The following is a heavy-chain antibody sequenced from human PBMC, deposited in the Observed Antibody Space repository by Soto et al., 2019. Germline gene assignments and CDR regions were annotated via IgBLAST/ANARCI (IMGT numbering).Heavy chain of an antibody. CDR2: IYYSGIT. CDR3: ARVYDFWSGYYWFDP. Sequence: SETLSLTCTVSGVSISSYYWGWIRQPPGKGLEWIAYIYYSGITDYNPSLKSRVTISVDTSKNQFSLKLSSVTAADTAVYYCARVYDFWSGYYWFDPWGQGTQVTVSS. V-gene: IGHV4-59*01. D-gene: IGHD3-3*01. CDR1: GVSISSYY. J-gene: IGHJ5*02.